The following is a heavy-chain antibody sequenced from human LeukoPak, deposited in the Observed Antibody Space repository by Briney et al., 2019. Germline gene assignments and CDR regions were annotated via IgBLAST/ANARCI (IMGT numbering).Heavy chain of an antibody. V-gene: IGHV3-33*06. D-gene: IGHD4-17*01. J-gene: IGHJ6*03. CDR3: AKAGSAYGDYDYYYYYMDV. Sequence: GGSLRLSCAASGFTFSSYGMHWVRQAPGKGLEWVAVIWYDGSNKYYADSVKGRFTISRDNSKNTLYLQMNSLRAEDTAVYYCAKAGSAYGDYDYYYYYMDVWGKGTMVTVSS. CDR1: GFTFSSYG. CDR2: IWYDGSNK.